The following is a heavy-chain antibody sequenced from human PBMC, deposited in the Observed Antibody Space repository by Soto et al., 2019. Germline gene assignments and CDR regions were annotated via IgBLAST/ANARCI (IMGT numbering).Heavy chain of an antibody. CDR2: IYYSGST. J-gene: IGHJ6*02. Sequence: SETLSLTCTVSGGSISSSSYYWGWIRQPPGKGLEWIGSIYYSGSTYYNPSLKSRVTISVDTSKNSLSLQMNSLRAEDTALYYCARASGSGSRAYYYYYHPMDVWGQGTTVTVSS. CDR3: ARASGSGSRAYYYYYHPMDV. CDR1: GGSISSSSYY. D-gene: IGHD3-10*01. V-gene: IGHV4-39*02.